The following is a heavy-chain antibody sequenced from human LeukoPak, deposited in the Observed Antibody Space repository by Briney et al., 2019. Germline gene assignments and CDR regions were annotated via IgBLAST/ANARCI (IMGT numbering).Heavy chain of an antibody. V-gene: IGHV3-48*01. CDR2: ISSSSSTI. CDR3: ARGGSGWFEYFQH. D-gene: IGHD6-19*01. J-gene: IGHJ1*01. CDR1: GFTFSSYS. Sequence: GGSLRLSCAASGFTFSSYSMNWVRQAPGKGLEWVSYISSSSSTIYYADSVKGRFTISRDNAKDSLYLQMNSLRAEDTAVYYYARGGSGWFEYFQHWGQGTLVTVSS.